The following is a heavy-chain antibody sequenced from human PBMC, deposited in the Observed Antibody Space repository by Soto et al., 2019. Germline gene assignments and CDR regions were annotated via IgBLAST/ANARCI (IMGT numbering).Heavy chain of an antibody. V-gene: IGHV3-23*01. J-gene: IGHJ6*02. D-gene: IGHD3-10*01. CDR1: GFTFSSYA. Sequence: AGGSLRLSCAASGFTFSSYAMSWARQAPGKGLEGVSAISGSGGSTYYADAVKGRFTISRDNSKNTLYLQMNSLRAEDTAVYYCAKVYSGVLLWFGESYGMDVWGQGTTVTVSS. CDR2: ISGSGGST. CDR3: AKVYSGVLLWFGESYGMDV.